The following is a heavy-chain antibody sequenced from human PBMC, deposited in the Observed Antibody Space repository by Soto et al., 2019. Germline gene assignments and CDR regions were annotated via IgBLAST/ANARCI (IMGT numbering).Heavy chain of an antibody. J-gene: IGHJ4*02. CDR2: ISAYNGDT. V-gene: IGHV1-18*01. CDR1: GYTFTNYG. CDR3: ARVPSYLPGDY. D-gene: IGHD3-10*01. Sequence: QIQLVQSRPEVKNPGASVKVSGKTSGYTFTNYGFIWVRQAPRQGVELMGWISAYNGDTKVPQKFQGRLTLTTDTSTSTASMELRSLRSDDTAVYYCARVPSYLPGDYWGQGTLVTASS.